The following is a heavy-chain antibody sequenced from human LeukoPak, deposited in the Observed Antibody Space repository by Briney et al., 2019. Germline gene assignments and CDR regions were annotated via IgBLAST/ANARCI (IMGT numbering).Heavy chain of an antibody. V-gene: IGHV1-69*06. CDR2: FIPIFGTA. J-gene: IGHJ4*02. CDR3: ARARGGYCSGGSCPTTVTSLDY. D-gene: IGHD2-15*01. Sequence: SVKVSCKASGGTFSSYAISWVRQAPGQGLEWMGGFIPIFGTANYAQKFQGRVTITADKSTSTAYMELSSLRSEDTAVYYCARARGGYCSGGSCPTTVTSLDYWGQGTLVTVSS. CDR1: GGTFSSYA.